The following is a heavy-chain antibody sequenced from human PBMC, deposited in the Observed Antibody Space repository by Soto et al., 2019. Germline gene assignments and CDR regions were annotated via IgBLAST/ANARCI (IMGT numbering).Heavy chain of an antibody. CDR2: IYHSGAT. J-gene: IGHJ4*02. CDR3: ARSFYSGSWYTLGR. Sequence: QVQLQESGPGLVKPSETLSLTCTVSGDSVSSSSYSWSWIRKPPGKGLEWIGYIYHSGATNYNPSRTLRLTISVDTSKNQFSLKLSSVTAADTAVYYCARSFYSGSWYTLGRWGQGTPVTVSS. D-gene: IGHD6-13*01. V-gene: IGHV4-61*01. CDR1: GDSVSSSSYS.